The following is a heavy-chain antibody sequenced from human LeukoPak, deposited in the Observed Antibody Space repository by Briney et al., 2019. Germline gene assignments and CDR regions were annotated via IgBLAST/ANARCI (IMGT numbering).Heavy chain of an antibody. CDR2: VSGSGHST. CDR3: SNGRTSSGTLQHDY. J-gene: IGHJ4*02. Sequence: GGSLRLSCAASGFTFSIYAMSWVRQAPGKGLEWVSTVSGSGHSTFYADSVKGRFTISRDNSKNTLYLQMSSLRAEDTALYYCSNGRTSSGTLQHDYWGQGTLVTVSS. D-gene: IGHD6-19*01. CDR1: GFTFSIYA. V-gene: IGHV3-23*01.